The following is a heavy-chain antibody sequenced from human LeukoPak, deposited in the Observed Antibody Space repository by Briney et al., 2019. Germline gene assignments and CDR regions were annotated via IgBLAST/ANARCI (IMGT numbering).Heavy chain of an antibody. CDR1: RFTFSIYW. CDR3: AGIAVAGGPDY. Sequence: PGGSLRLSCAASRFTFSIYWMHWVRQAPGKGLVWVSRISTEGGNTAYADSVKGRFTISRDNSKNTLYLQMNSLRAEDTAVYYCAGIAVAGGPDYWGQGTLVTVSS. J-gene: IGHJ4*02. V-gene: IGHV3-74*01. CDR2: ISTEGGNT. D-gene: IGHD6-19*01.